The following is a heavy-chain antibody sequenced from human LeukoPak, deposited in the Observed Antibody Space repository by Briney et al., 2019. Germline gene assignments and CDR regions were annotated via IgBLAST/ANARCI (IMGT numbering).Heavy chain of an antibody. CDR2: IYTSGST. Sequence: SETLSLTCTVSGGSISSYYWSWIRQPAGKGLEWIGRIYTSGSTNYNPSLKSRVTMSVDTSKNQFSLKLSSVTAADTAVYYCARDRYSSSWYVEVSNWFDPWGQGTLVTVSS. J-gene: IGHJ5*02. CDR1: GGSISSYY. V-gene: IGHV4-4*07. CDR3: ARDRYSSSWYVEVSNWFDP. D-gene: IGHD6-13*01.